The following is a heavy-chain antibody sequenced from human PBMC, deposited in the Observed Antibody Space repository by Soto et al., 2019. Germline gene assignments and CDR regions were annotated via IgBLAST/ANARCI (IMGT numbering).Heavy chain of an antibody. CDR2: IYYSGST. CDR1: GGSISSSSYY. Sequence: SETLSLTCTVSGGSISSSSYYWGWIRQPPGKGLEWIGSIYYSGSTYYNPSLKSRVTISVDTSKNQFSLKLSSVTAADTAVYYCARHQLNYGDYVYYYYYYMDVWGKGTTVTVSS. CDR3: ARHQLNYGDYVYYYYYYMDV. V-gene: IGHV4-39*01. J-gene: IGHJ6*03. D-gene: IGHD4-17*01.